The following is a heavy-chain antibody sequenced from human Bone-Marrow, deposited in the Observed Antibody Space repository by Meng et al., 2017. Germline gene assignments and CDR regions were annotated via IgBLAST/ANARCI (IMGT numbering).Heavy chain of an antibody. Sequence: QVQLQQWGVGLLKPSETLSPNCAVYGGSFSGYYWSWIRQPPGKGLEWIGEINHSGSTNYNPSLKSRVTISVDTSKNQFSLKLSSVTAADTAVYYCARRLIAAAGNDYWGQGTLVTVSS. V-gene: IGHV4-34*01. CDR2: INHSGST. CDR1: GGSFSGYY. CDR3: ARRLIAAAGNDY. D-gene: IGHD6-13*01. J-gene: IGHJ4*02.